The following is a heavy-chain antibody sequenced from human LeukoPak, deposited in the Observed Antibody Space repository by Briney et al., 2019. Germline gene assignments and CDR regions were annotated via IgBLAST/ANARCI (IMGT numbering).Heavy chain of an antibody. CDR1: GFTFSSYG. Sequence: GGSLRLSCAASGFTFSSYGMHWVRQAPGKGLEWVAFIRYDGSNKYYADSVKGRFTISRDNSKNTLYLQMNSLRAEDTAVYYCAKGRDGYNPQAADYWGQGTLVTVSS. CDR3: AKGRDGYNPQAADY. J-gene: IGHJ4*02. V-gene: IGHV3-30*02. D-gene: IGHD5-24*01. CDR2: IRYDGSNK.